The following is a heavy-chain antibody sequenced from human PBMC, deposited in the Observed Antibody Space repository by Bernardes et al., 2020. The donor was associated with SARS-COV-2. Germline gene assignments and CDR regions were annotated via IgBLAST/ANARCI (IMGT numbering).Heavy chain of an antibody. Sequence: GGSLRLSCAASGFTFSSYWMHWVRQAPGKGLVWVSRINSDGSSTSYADSVKGRFTISRDNAKNTLYLQMNSLRAEDTAVYYCLGSGYYTLYGMDVWGQGTTVTVSS. CDR1: GFTFSSYW. CDR2: INSDGSST. J-gene: IGHJ6*02. D-gene: IGHD3-3*01. V-gene: IGHV3-74*01. CDR3: LGSGYYTLYGMDV.